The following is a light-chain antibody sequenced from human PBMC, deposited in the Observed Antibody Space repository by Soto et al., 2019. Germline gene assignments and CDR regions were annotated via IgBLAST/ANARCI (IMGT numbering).Light chain of an antibody. CDR3: QQYGSSPT. Sequence: EIVLTQSPGTLSLSPGERATLSCRASQSVSSSYLAWYQQKPGQAPRLLIYGASSRATGIPDRFGGSGSGTDFTITISRLEHEDFAVYYYQQYGSSPTFGQGTKVEIK. CDR1: QSVSSSY. J-gene: IGKJ1*01. V-gene: IGKV3-20*01. CDR2: GAS.